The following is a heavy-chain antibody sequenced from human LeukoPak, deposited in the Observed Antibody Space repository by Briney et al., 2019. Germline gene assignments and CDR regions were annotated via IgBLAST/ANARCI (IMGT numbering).Heavy chain of an antibody. V-gene: IGHV3-30*02. Sequence: GGSLRLSCVASGFIFSYYGMHWVRQAPGRGLEWVAFIRYDGSNKYYAEFVKGRLTISRDNSKNTLYLQMNSLRAEDTAVYYCAKGLHSSSWNDAFDIWGQGTMVTVSS. J-gene: IGHJ3*02. D-gene: IGHD6-13*01. CDR2: IRYDGSNK. CDR3: AKGLHSSSWNDAFDI. CDR1: GFIFSYYG.